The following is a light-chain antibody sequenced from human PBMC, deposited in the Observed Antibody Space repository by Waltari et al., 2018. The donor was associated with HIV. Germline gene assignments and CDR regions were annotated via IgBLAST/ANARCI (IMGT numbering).Light chain of an antibody. CDR3: AAWDDSLNGVI. Sequence: SVLTQPPSAPGTPGQRVTISCSGSSSNIGSNPVNCYQQLPGTAPKLLIYNNNQRPSGVPDRFSGSKSGTSASLAISGLQSEDEADYYCAAWDDSLNGVIFGGGTKLTVL. J-gene: IGLJ2*01. CDR1: SSNIGSNP. CDR2: NNN. V-gene: IGLV1-44*01.